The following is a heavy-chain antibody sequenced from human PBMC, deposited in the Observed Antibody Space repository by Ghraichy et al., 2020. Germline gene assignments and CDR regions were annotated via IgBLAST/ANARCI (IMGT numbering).Heavy chain of an antibody. J-gene: IGHJ6*02. CDR2: VSGSGGST. Sequence: GGSLRLSCAASGFTFSNYAMSWVRQAPGKGLEWVSYVSGSGGSTYYADSVKGRFTISRDNSQNTLYLQMNSLRAEDTALYYCAKDAIPNRNYNIFWMGFWGPGAKVTVS. CDR1: GFTFSNYA. D-gene: IGHD1-7*01. CDR3: AKDAIPNRNYNIFWMGF. V-gene: IGHV3-23*01.